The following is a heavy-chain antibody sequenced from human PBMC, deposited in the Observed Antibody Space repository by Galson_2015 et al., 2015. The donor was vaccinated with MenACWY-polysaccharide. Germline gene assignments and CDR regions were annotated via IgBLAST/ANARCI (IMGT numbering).Heavy chain of an antibody. CDR1: GFTFSSYW. D-gene: IGHD2-2*01. CDR2: ISSNGGST. J-gene: IGHJ4*02. Sequence: SLRLSCAASGFTFSSYWMHWVRQAPGKGLEYVSAISSNGGSTYYGDSVKGRFTISRDNSKNTLYLQMGSLRAEDMAVYYCARGGCSSTSCYPDSYFDYWGQGTLVTVSS. CDR3: ARGGCSSTSCYPDSYFDY. V-gene: IGHV3-64*02.